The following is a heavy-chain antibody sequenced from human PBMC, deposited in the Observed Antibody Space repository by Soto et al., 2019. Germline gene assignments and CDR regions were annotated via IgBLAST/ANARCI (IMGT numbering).Heavy chain of an antibody. CDR3: ARIIAAHPVYYYYSMDV. J-gene: IGHJ6*03. CDR2: IYYSGST. D-gene: IGHD6-6*01. V-gene: IGHV4-31*03. CDR1: GGSSSSGGYY. Sequence: QVQLQESGPGLGKPSQTLSLTCTVSGGSSSSGGYYWSWISQHPGKGLEWIGYIYYSGSTSYNPSLKGRVTRSVDTSKNQFSLKLSSVTAADTAVYYCARIIAAHPVYYYYSMDVWGKGTTVTVSS.